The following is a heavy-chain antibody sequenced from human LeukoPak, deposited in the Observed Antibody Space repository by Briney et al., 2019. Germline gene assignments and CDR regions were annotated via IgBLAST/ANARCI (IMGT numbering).Heavy chain of an antibody. CDR3: ARGYREDAFDI. J-gene: IGHJ3*02. V-gene: IGHV4-39*07. Sequence: PSETLSLTCTVSGGSISTSSYYWGRVRQPPGKGLEWIGNIFYSGSTYYSPSLKSRVTISVDTSKNQFSLKLSSVTAADTAVYYCARGYREDAFDIWGQGTMVTVSS. CDR2: IFYSGST. CDR1: GGSISTSSYY. D-gene: IGHD5-12*01.